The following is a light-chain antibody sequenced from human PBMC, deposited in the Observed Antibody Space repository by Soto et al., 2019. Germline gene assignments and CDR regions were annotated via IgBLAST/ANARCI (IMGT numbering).Light chain of an antibody. CDR3: SSYTSGSTWV. CDR1: SSDVGGYNY. J-gene: IGLJ3*02. V-gene: IGLV2-14*01. CDR2: EVS. Sequence: QSALTQPASVSGSPGQSITISCTGTSSDVGGYNYVSWYQHHPGKAPKVMIYEVSNRPSGVSNRFSGSKSGNTASLTISGLHAEDEADYYCSSYTSGSTWVFGGGTKLTVL.